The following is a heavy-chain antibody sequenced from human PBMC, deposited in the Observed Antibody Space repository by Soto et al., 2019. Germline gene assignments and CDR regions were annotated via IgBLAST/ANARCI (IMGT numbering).Heavy chain of an antibody. CDR3: ARRYGSSFDY. Sequence: PSETLSLTCRLSGGSFSPNYWGWFRQSPGKGLEWVGYIYYGGTTSYNPSLKSRVTISVDTSKNQFSLKLSSVTAADTAVYYCARRYGSSFDYWGQGTLVTVSS. CDR2: IYYGGTT. CDR1: GGSFSPNY. V-gene: IGHV4-59*08. D-gene: IGHD4-17*01. J-gene: IGHJ4*02.